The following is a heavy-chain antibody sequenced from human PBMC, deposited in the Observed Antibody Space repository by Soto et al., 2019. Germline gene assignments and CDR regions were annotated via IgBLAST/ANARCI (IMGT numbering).Heavy chain of an antibody. J-gene: IGHJ5*02. CDR1: GGSISSGGYY. D-gene: IGHD2-15*01. Sequence: SDTLSLTCTVSGGSISSGGYYWSWIRQHPGKGLEWIGYIYYSGSTYYNPSLKSRVTISVDTSKNQFSLKLSSVTAADTAVYYCARDRLEYCSGGSCYPIRNSFDPWGQGTLVTVSS. CDR2: IYYSGST. V-gene: IGHV4-31*02. CDR3: ARDRLEYCSGGSCYPIRNSFDP.